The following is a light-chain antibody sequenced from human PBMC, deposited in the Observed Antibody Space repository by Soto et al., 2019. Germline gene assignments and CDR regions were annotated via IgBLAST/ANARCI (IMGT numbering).Light chain of an antibody. V-gene: IGKV3-11*01. CDR1: QRVSTY. CDR3: HQRCNWPWT. Sequence: EIVWTQSPATLSLSPGERATLSCRASQRVSTYLALYQQKPGQAPRLLIYDASKRATGIPARFSGSGSGTDFTLTIGSLEPEDFAVYYLHQRCNWPWTYVQGTKVEIK. J-gene: IGKJ1*01. CDR2: DAS.